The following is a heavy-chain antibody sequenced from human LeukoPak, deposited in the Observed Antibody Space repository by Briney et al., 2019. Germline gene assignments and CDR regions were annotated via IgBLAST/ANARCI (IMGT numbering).Heavy chain of an antibody. CDR1: GFTFSSYW. J-gene: IGHJ6*03. CDR2: IKQDGSEK. V-gene: IGHV3-7*01. CDR3: ATMETSAWHFLHYYSYMAV. Sequence: GGSLRLSCAASGFTFSSYWMSWVRQAPGKGLEWVANIKQDGSEKYYVDSVKGRFTISRDNAKNSLYLRMNSLRAEDTAIYYCATMETSAWHFLHYYSYMAVWGKGTTVTVSS. D-gene: IGHD6-19*01.